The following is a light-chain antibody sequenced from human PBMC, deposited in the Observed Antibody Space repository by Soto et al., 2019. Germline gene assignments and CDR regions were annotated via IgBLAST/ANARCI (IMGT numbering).Light chain of an antibody. CDR1: QSVSSIY. J-gene: IGKJ1*01. V-gene: IGKV3-20*01. Sequence: EIVLTQSPGTLSLSPWERATLSCRASQSVSSIYLAWYQQKPGQAPRLLIYGASSRATGIPDRFSGSGSGTDFTLTISRLEPEDFAVYYCQQYGSSRWTFGQGTK. CDR2: GAS. CDR3: QQYGSSRWT.